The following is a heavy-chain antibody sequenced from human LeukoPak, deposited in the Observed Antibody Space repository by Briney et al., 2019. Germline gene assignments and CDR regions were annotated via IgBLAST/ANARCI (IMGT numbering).Heavy chain of an antibody. D-gene: IGHD4-17*01. CDR1: GGPISNYY. V-gene: IGHV4-59*01. CDR2: IYYSGTT. J-gene: IGHJ4*02. Sequence: SETLSLTCTVSGGPISNYYWSWIRQIPGKGLEWIGNIYYSGTTNYNPSLKSRVTISVDTSKNQISLKLSSVTAADTAVYYCAKDVNGDYDYWGQGTLVTVYS. CDR3: AKDVNGDYDY.